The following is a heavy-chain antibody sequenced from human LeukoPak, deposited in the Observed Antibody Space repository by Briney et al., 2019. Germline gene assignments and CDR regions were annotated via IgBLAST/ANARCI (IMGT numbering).Heavy chain of an antibody. CDR1: GYTFTSYG. Sequence: GASVKVSCKASGYTFTSYGISWVRQAPGQGLEWMGWISAYNGNTNNAQKLQGRVTMTTDTSTSTAYMELRSLRSDDTAVYYCARGGDTGPGLGMKIDYWGQGTLVTVSS. D-gene: IGHD5-18*01. CDR3: ARGGDTGPGLGMKIDY. V-gene: IGHV1-18*04. J-gene: IGHJ4*02. CDR2: ISAYNGNT.